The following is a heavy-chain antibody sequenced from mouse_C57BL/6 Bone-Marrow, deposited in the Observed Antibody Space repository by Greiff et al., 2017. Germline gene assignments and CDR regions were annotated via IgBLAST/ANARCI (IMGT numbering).Heavy chain of an antibody. J-gene: IGHJ2*01. D-gene: IGHD1-1*01. CDR1: GYTFTDHT. CDR2: IYPRDGST. V-gene: IGHV1-78*01. CDR3: AVYYYGSSPHFDY. Sequence: VQLQESDAELVKPGASVKISCKVSGYTFTDHTIHWMKQRPEQGLEWIGYIYPRDGSTKYNEKFKGKATLTADKSSSTAYMQLNSLTSEDSAVYFCAVYYYGSSPHFDYWGQGTTLTVSS.